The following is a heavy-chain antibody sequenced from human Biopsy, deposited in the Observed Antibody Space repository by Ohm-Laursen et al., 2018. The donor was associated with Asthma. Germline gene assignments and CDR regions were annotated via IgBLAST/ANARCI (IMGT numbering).Heavy chain of an antibody. CDR3: ARCQVGYSSGWSLLLKKIYYSGMDV. CDR1: GGTFSNFA. D-gene: IGHD6-19*01. CDR2: IMIVFGKT. J-gene: IGHJ6*02. V-gene: IGHV1-69*01. Sequence: SSVKASCKAPGGTFSNFAISWVRQAPGQGLEWLGGIMIVFGKTNYAQKFQGRVTITADESTSTAYMEVTSLRSEDTAIYYCARCQVGYSSGWSLLLKKIYYSGMDVWGQGTAVTVSS.